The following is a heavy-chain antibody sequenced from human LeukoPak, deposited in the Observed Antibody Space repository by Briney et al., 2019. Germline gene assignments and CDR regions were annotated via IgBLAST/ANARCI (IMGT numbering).Heavy chain of an antibody. CDR1: GFTFSDYY. CDR2: ISGSSSYT. D-gene: IGHD3-22*01. CDR3: ARGKYSSAY. Sequence: GGSLGLSCAASGFTFSDYYMNWIRQAPGKGLEWVSYISGSSSYTDYTDSVKGRFTISRDNAKNSLYLQMNSLRAEDTAVYYCARGKYSSAYWGQGTLVTVSS. V-gene: IGHV3-11*05. J-gene: IGHJ4*02.